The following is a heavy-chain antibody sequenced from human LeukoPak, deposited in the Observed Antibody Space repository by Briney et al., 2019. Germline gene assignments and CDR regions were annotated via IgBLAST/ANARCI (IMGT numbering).Heavy chain of an antibody. CDR2: INAGNGNT. CDR3: ARDLAGSSGYYPKYYFDY. CDR1: GYTFTSYA. D-gene: IGHD3-22*01. J-gene: IGHJ4*02. Sequence: ASVKVSCKASGYTFTSYAMHWVRQAPGQRLGWMGWINAGNGNTKYSQKFQGRVTITRDTSASTAYMELSSLRSEDTAVYYCARDLAGSSGYYPKYYFDYWGQGTLVTVSS. V-gene: IGHV1-3*01.